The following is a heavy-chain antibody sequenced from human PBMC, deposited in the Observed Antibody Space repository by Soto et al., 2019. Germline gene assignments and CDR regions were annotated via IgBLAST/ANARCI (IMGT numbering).Heavy chain of an antibody. Sequence: PGGSLRLSCAASGFTFSSYGMHWVRQAPGKGLEWVAVIWYDGNNKYYADSVKGRFIISRDNSKNTLYVQMTSLRAEDTAIYYCARGLHSLFDYWGQGTLVTVSS. CDR3: ARGLHSLFDY. V-gene: IGHV3-33*01. D-gene: IGHD2-21*01. CDR1: GFTFSSYG. J-gene: IGHJ4*02. CDR2: IWYDGNNK.